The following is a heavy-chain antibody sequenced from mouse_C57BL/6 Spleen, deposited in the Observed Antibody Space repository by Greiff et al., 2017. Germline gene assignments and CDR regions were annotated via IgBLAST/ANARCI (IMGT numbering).Heavy chain of an antibody. CDR1: GFTFSDYY. CDR3: ARQDGSNPYYYAMGY. CDR2: ISNGGGST. J-gene: IGHJ4*01. Sequence: DVKLVESGGGLVQPGGSLKLSCAASGFTFSDYYMYWVRQTPEKRLEWVAYISNGGGSTYYPDTVKGRFTISRDNAKNSLYLQMSRLKSEDTAMYYCARQDGSNPYYYAMGYWGHGASVTVSS. D-gene: IGHD1-1*01. V-gene: IGHV5-12*01.